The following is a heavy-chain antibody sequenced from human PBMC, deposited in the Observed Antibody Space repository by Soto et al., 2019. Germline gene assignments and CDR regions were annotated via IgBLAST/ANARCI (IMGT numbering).Heavy chain of an antibody. V-gene: IGHV3-48*02. CDR3: ARDADYYDSSGYYSH. CDR2: ISSSSSTI. J-gene: IGHJ4*02. CDR1: GFTFSSYS. D-gene: IGHD3-22*01. Sequence: EVQLVESGGGLVQPGGSLRLSCAASGFTFSSYSMNWVRQAPGKGLEWVSYISSSSSTIYYADSVKGRFTISRDNAKNSLYLQMNSLRDEDTAVYYCARDADYYDSSGYYSHWGQGTLVTVSS.